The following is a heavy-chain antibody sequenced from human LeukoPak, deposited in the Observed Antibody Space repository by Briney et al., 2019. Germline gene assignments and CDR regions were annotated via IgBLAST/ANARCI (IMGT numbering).Heavy chain of an antibody. CDR1: GFTFSDYY. V-gene: IGHV3-11*01. D-gene: IGHD3-22*01. J-gene: IGHJ6*03. Sequence: GGSLRLSCATSGFTFSDYYMTWIRQAQGRGLEWLSYISRSGSTIYYADSVKGRFTISRDNAKNLLYLQMDSLRADDTAVYYCARASDYYDSSGTNYYYYYMDVWGNGTTVTVSS. CDR2: ISRSGSTI. CDR3: ARASDYYDSSGTNYYYYYMDV.